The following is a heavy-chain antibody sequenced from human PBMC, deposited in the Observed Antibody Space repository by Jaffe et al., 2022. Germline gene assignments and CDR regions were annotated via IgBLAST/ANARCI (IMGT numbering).Heavy chain of an antibody. J-gene: IGHJ6*03. CDR2: IYYSGST. CDR3: ARAERYCSSTSCYDGLDFWSGYQWRADYYMDV. Sequence: QVQLQESGPGLVKPSETLSLTCTVSGGSISSYYWSWIRQPPGKGLEWIGYIYYSGSTNYNPSLKSRVTISVDTSKNQFSLKLSSVTAADTAVYHCARAERYCSSTSCYDGLDFWSGYQWRADYYMDVWGKGTTVTVSS. V-gene: IGHV4-59*01. CDR1: GGSISSYY. D-gene: IGHD2-2*01.